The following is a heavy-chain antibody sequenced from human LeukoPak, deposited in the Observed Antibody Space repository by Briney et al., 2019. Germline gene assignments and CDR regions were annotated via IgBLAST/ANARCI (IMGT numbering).Heavy chain of an antibody. CDR1: GFTFDDYA. Sequence: GGSLRLSCAASGFTFDDYAMHWVRQAPGKGLEWVSGISWNSGSIGYADSVKGRFTISRDNAKNSLYLQMNSLRAEDTALYYCAKGGVVLRFLEWFDYWGQGTLVTVSS. CDR3: AKGGVVLRFLEWFDY. V-gene: IGHV3-9*01. D-gene: IGHD3-3*01. J-gene: IGHJ4*02. CDR2: ISWNSGSI.